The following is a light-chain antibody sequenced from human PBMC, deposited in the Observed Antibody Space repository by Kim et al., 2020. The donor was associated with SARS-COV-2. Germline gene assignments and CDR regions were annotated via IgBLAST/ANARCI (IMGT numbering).Light chain of an antibody. Sequence: ALGQTVTITCQGDSLRTFYANWYQQKPGQAPVLVIYTEKNRPSGISDRFSGSSSGNTASLTITGAQAEDEADYYCSSRDSSGNHLLFGGGTQLTVL. CDR2: TEK. CDR3: SSRDSSGNHLL. CDR1: SLRTFY. V-gene: IGLV3-19*01. J-gene: IGLJ2*01.